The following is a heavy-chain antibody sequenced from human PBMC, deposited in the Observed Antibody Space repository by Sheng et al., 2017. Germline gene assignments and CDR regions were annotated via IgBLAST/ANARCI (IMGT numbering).Heavy chain of an antibody. J-gene: IGHJ4*02. D-gene: IGHD3-22*01. CDR2: ISGDGGDT. Sequence: EVQLLESGGGLVQPGGSLRLSCAASGFTFSQFAMSWVRQAPGKGLEWVSTISGDGGDTYYADSVKGRFTISRDISKNTLFLQMNSLRAEDTAIFYCAKSPFYYDSSGYYYYFDYWGQGTLVTV. CDR1: GFTFSQFA. V-gene: IGHV3-23*01. CDR3: AKSPFYYDSSGYYYYFDY.